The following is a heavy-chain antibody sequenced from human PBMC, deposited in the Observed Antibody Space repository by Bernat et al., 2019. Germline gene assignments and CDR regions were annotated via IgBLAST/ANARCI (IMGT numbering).Heavy chain of an antibody. CDR2: INPNSGGT. V-gene: IGHV1-2*04. CDR1: GGTFSSYA. Sequence: QVQLVQSGAEVKKPGSSVKVSCKASGGTFSSYAISWVRQAPGQGLEWMGWINPNSGGTNYAQKFQGWVTMTRDTSISTAYMELSRLRSDDTAVYYCARALMITFGGVAFDYWGQGTLVTVSS. D-gene: IGHD3-16*01. CDR3: ARALMITFGGVAFDY. J-gene: IGHJ4*02.